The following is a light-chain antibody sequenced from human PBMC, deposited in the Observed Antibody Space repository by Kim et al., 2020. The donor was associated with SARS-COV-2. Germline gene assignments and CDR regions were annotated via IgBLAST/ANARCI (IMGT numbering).Light chain of an antibody. J-gene: IGKJ3*01. CDR3: QQYSNLPLT. CDR2: DAS. CDR1: QHIHSY. Sequence: DILMTQSPPSLSASVGDRVTITCQASQHIHSYLNWYQQKPGKAPELLIYDASTLETGVPSRFTGSGSGTHFTFTISSLQPEDIATYYCQQYSNLPLTFGPGTKVDIK. V-gene: IGKV1-33*01.